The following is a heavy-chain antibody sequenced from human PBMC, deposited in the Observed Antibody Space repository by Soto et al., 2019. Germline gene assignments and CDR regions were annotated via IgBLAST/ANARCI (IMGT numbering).Heavy chain of an antibody. CDR1: GYSFTSYW. V-gene: IGHV5-10-1*03. D-gene: IGHD3-3*01. CDR2: IDPSDSYT. Sequence: EVQLVQSGAEVKKPGESLRISCKGSGYSFTSYWISWVRQMPGKGLEWMGRIDPSDSYTNYSPSFQGHVTISADKSISTAYLQWSSLKASDTAMYYCARSYYDFWSGSNNWFDPWGQGTLVTVSS. CDR3: ARSYYDFWSGSNNWFDP. J-gene: IGHJ5*02.